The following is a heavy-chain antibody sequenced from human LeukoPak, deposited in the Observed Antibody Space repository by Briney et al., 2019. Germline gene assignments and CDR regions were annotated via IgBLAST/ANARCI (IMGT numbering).Heavy chain of an antibody. CDR3: AKEGGGSSNRYIQG. D-gene: IGHD2-15*01. CDR2: ISGSGDYT. Sequence: PGGSLRLSCAASGFTFGYFAMNWVRQAPGKGLEWVSVISGSGDYTYYADSVKGRFTISRDNSKNRLYLQMNSLRAEDTAIYYCAKEGGGSSNRYIQGWGQGTLVTVSS. J-gene: IGHJ1*01. CDR1: GFTFGYFA. V-gene: IGHV3-23*01.